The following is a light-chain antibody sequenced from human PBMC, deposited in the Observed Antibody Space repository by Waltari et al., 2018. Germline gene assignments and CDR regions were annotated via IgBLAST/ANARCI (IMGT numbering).Light chain of an antibody. CDR1: SSHVGRTS. J-gene: IGLJ2*01. CDR3: AAWDDSLYVV. CDR2: RYD. V-gene: IGLV1-47*01. Sequence: QSVLTQPPSASGTPGQTVTISCSGSSSHVGRTSVHWYQQLPGTAPKLLIYRYDQRPSGVPARFFGSKSGTSASLVITGLRPEDEADYYCAAWDDSLYVVFGGGTRLTV.